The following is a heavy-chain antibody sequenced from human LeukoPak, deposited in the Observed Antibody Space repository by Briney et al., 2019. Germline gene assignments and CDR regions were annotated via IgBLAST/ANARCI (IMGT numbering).Heavy chain of an antibody. Sequence: GGSLRLSCAASGFTVSSNYMSWVRQAPGKGLEWVSVIYSGGSTYYADSVKGRFTISRDNSKNTLYLQMNSLRAEDTAVYYCARDHYDILTGSRYFDYWGQGTLVTVSS. D-gene: IGHD3-9*01. J-gene: IGHJ4*02. CDR2: IYSGGST. CDR1: GFTVSSNY. V-gene: IGHV3-66*01. CDR3: ARDHYDILTGSRYFDY.